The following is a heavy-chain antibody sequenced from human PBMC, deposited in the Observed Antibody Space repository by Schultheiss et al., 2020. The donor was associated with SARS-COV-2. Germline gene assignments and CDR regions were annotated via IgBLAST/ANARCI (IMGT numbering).Heavy chain of an antibody. V-gene: IGHV3-23*01. CDR2: ISGSGGST. Sequence: GGSLRLSCAASGFTFSSYAMSWVRQAPGKGLEWVSAISGSGGSTYYADSVKGRFTISRDNAKNSLYLQMNSLRAEDTALYYCASDRRDYYYGMDVWGQGTTVTVSS. CDR1: GFTFSSYA. CDR3: ASDRRDYYYGMDV. J-gene: IGHJ6*02. D-gene: IGHD3-22*01.